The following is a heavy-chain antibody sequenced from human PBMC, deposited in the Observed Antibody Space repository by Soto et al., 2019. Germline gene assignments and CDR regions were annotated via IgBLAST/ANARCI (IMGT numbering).Heavy chain of an antibody. CDR3: AKDKPKYSSSWYRRDYYYGMDV. D-gene: IGHD6-13*01. J-gene: IGHJ6*01. Sequence: RGALLVSCAASVFTFSSYAMSWVRQAPGKGLDSLPAISGSGGSTYYADSVKGRFTISRDNSKNTLYLQMNSLRAEDTAVYYCAKDKPKYSSSWYRRDYYYGMDVWGQGTTVTVSS. V-gene: IGHV3-23*01. CDR1: VFTFSSYA. CDR2: ISGSGGST.